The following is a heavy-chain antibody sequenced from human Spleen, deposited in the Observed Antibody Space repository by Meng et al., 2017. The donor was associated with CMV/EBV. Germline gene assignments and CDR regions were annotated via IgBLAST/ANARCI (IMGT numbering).Heavy chain of an antibody. D-gene: IGHD6-13*01. J-gene: IGHJ4*02. CDR1: GFTFSSDW. CDR3: TTSLVF. Sequence: GESLKISCAASGFTFSSDWMSWVRQAPGKGLEWVGRIKSKADGGTTDYAAPVKGRFTISRDDSKKTLYLQMNSLKTEDTAVYYCTTSLVFWSQGTLVTVSS. V-gene: IGHV3-15*01. CDR2: IKSKADGGTT.